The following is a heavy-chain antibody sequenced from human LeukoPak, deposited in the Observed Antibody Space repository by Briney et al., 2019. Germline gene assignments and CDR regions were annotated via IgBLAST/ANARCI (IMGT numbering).Heavy chain of an antibody. CDR2: ISGSGGST. V-gene: IGHV3-23*01. Sequence: GGSLRLSCAASGFTFSSYAMSWVRQAPGKRLEWISVISGSGGSTYYADSVKGRFTITRDNSKNTLYLQMNSLRAEDTAVYYCAKDRGPDSGAFDYWGQGTLVTVSS. D-gene: IGHD5-12*01. CDR1: GFTFSSYA. J-gene: IGHJ4*02. CDR3: AKDRGPDSGAFDY.